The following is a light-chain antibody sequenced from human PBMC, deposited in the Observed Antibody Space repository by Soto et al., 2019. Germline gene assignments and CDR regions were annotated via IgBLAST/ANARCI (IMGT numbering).Light chain of an antibody. CDR1: QNINNW. CDR3: QQYSSDST. Sequence: DIQMTQSPSTLSASVGDRVTITCRASQNINNWLAWYQQIPGKAPKLLIYRASSLENGVPSRFSGRGSGTDFIFTITSLQPDDFATYYCQQYSSDSTFGQGTKVEIK. V-gene: IGKV1-5*03. J-gene: IGKJ1*01. CDR2: RAS.